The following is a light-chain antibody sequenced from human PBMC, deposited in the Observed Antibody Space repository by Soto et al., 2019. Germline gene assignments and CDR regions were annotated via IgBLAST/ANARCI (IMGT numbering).Light chain of an antibody. CDR2: NAS. J-gene: IGKJ2*01. V-gene: IGKV1-5*03. Sequence: DIQMTQAPSTLSAAGGDRVTITCRASQRISSWFAWYQQKSGKAPKLMIYNASSLESGVPARFSGSGSGTDFTLPISSLQPDDFANSYCQQYNSDPYTFGQGTKLES. CDR3: QQYNSDPYT. CDR1: QRISSW.